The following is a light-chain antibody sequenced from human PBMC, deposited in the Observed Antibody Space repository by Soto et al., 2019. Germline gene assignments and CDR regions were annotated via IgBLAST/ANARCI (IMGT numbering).Light chain of an antibody. CDR2: EGS. CDR1: SSDVGNYNL. Sequence: QSVLTQPASVSGSPGQSITISCTGTSSDVGNYNLVSWYQQHPGKAPKLMIYEGSKRPSGVSNRFSGSKSGNTASLTISGLQAEVEADYYCCSYAGCTTFRVLFGGGTQLTVL. J-gene: IGLJ2*01. V-gene: IGLV2-23*03. CDR3: CSYAGCTTFRVL.